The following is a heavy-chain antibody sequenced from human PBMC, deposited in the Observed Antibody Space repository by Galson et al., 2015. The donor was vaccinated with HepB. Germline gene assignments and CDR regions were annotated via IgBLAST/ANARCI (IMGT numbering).Heavy chain of an antibody. J-gene: IGHJ4*02. CDR2: INPNSGGT. CDR1: GYTFTGYY. D-gene: IGHD2-2*01. CDR3: ARAGYCSSTSCSFYYFDY. Sequence: SVKVSCKASGYTFTGYYMHWVRQAPGQGLEWMGWINPNSGGTNYAQKFQGRVTMTRDTSISTAYMELSRLRSDDTAVYYCARAGYCSSTSCSFYYFDYWGQGTLVTVSS. V-gene: IGHV1-2*02.